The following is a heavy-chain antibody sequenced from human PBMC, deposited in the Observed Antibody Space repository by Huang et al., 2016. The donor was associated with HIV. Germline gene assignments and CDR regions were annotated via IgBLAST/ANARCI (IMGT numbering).Heavy chain of an antibody. J-gene: IGHJ4*02. Sequence: QVQLQESGPGLVKPSETLSLTCTVSGGSISTHYWSWIRQPPGKGLEWFGSIDYSGRTTYSPSLKSRVTILLATSKNQFSLRVNSVTAADTAMYYCARDHHDFWRGYRRMYFFDHWGQGTLVTVSS. D-gene: IGHD3-3*01. CDR3: ARDHHDFWRGYRRMYFFDH. CDR1: GGSISTHY. CDR2: IDYSGRT. V-gene: IGHV4-59*11.